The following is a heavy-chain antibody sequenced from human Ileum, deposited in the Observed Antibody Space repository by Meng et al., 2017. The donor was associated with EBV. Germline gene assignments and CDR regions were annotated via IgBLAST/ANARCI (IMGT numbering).Heavy chain of an antibody. CDR2: MSYTGST. D-gene: IGHD2-21*02. CDR1: NGSVSSYGYY. J-gene: IGHJ4*02. V-gene: IGHV4-61*08. CDR3: ARERGGGDRGIQ. Sequence: ESGQGLVKPSEILSLPCSASNGSVSSYGYYWTWIRQPPGKGLEWIGYMSYTGSTNYKSTLKSRVTISVDKSKNQFSLKLSSVTAADTAVYYCARERGGGDRGIQWGQGTLVTVSS.